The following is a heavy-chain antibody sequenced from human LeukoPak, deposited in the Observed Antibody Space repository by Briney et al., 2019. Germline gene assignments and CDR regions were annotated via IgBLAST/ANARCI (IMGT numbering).Heavy chain of an antibody. CDR1: GGSISNDY. Sequence: SETLSLTCTVSGGSISNDYWSWIRQAAGKKLECLGRIYTRGSTNYNPSLKSRVTISLDKSKKQFSLNLNSVTAADTAVYYCARGGTYGSGRNQHTTLDYWGQGTLVTVSS. CDR3: ARGGTYGSGRNQHTTLDY. CDR2: IYTRGST. V-gene: IGHV4-4*07. D-gene: IGHD3-10*01. J-gene: IGHJ4*02.